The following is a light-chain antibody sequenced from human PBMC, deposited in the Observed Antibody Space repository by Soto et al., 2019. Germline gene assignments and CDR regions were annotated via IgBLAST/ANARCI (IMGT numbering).Light chain of an antibody. J-gene: IGKJ1*01. V-gene: IGKV1-39*01. CDR2: DAS. CDR3: QQSYSTPWK. Sequence: DIQMTQSPSTLSASVGDRVTITCRASQSISTWLAWYQQKPGKAPKLLIYDASALQSGVPSRFSGSGSGTDFTLTIRSLQPEDFATYYCQQSYSTPWKCGQGNKVAIK. CDR1: QSISTW.